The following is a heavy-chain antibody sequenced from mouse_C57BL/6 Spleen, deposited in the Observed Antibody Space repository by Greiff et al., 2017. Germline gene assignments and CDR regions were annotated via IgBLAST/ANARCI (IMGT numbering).Heavy chain of an antibody. V-gene: IGHV7-3*01. Sequence: EVKLMESGGGLVQPGGSLSLSCAASGFTFTDYYMSWVRQPPGKALEWLGFIRNKANGYTTEYSASVKGRFTISRDNSQSILYLQMNALRAEASATYYCARYRTTVVSWYFDVWGTGTTVTVSS. CDR1: GFTFTDYY. D-gene: IGHD1-1*01. J-gene: IGHJ1*03. CDR3: ARYRTTVVSWYFDV. CDR2: IRNKANGYTT.